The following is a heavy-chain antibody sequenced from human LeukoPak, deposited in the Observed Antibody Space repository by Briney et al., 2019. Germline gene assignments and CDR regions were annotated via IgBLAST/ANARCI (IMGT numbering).Heavy chain of an antibody. D-gene: IGHD6-6*01. CDR2: IYHSGSV. J-gene: IGHJ6*03. CDR1: GGSLNGYY. V-gene: IGHV4-59*08. CDR3: ARHPRIAVPPFYYYYMDV. Sequence: PSETLSLTCTVSGGSLNGYYCSWIRQPLGKGLEWIGFIYHSGSVNNNPSLKSRATISVDTPKNQVSLKLTSVTAADTAVYYCARHPRIAVPPFYYYYMDVWGKGTTVTVSS.